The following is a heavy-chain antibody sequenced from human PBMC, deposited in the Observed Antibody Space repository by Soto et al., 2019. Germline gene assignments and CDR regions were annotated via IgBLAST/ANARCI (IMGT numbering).Heavy chain of an antibody. CDR2: IIPLFGTA. Sequence: SVKVYCKASGVTFSSETLGWVRQAPGQGLEWVGGIIPLFGTASYAQKFQGRVTITADESTSTVYMELSSLRSDDTAVYFCATELGENPASPFDAWGQGTLVTVSS. D-gene: IGHD3-10*01. V-gene: IGHV1-69*13. CDR1: GVTFSSET. CDR3: ATELGENPASPFDA. J-gene: IGHJ4*02.